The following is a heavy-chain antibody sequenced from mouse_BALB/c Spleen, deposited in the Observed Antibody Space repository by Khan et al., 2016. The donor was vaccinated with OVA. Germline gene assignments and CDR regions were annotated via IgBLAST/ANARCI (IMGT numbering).Heavy chain of an antibody. D-gene: IGHD2-14*01. CDR1: GYTFTSYT. CDR3: VRDGAYHRNDGWFAY. Sequence: VQLQESGAELARPGASVKMSCKASGYTFTSYTIHWIKKRPGQGLEWIGYINPSNDYTNYNQKFKDKATLTKDKSSTTAYLRLSSLTSDDSAVYNGVRDGAYHRNDGWFAYWGQGTLVTVSA. J-gene: IGHJ3*01. CDR2: INPSNDYT. V-gene: IGHV1-4*01.